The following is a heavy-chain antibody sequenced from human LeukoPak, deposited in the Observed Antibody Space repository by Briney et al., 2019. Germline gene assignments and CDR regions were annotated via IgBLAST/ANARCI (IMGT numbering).Heavy chain of an antibody. V-gene: IGHV3-23*01. J-gene: IGHJ4*02. D-gene: IGHD1-26*01. CDR3: ARINSGNFYFDY. Sequence: QTGGSLRLSCAASGFTFSSYGMSWVRQAPGKGLEWVSAISGSGGSTYYADSVKGRFTISRDNSKNTVYLQMNSLRVEDTAVYYCARINSGNFYFDYWGQGTLVTVSS. CDR1: GFTFSSYG. CDR2: ISGSGGST.